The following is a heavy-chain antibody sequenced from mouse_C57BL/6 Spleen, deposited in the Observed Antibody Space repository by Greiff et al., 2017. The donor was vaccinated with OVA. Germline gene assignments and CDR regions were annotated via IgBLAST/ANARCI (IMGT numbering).Heavy chain of an antibody. J-gene: IGHJ1*03. V-gene: IGHV1-80*01. CDR3: ARADYYGSSCGYFDV. D-gene: IGHD1-1*01. Sequence: QVQLKESGAELVKPGASVKLSCKASGYAFSSYWMNWVKQRPGKGLEWIGQIYPGDGDTNYNGKFKGKATLTADKSSSTAYMQLSSLTSEDSAVYYCARADYYGSSCGYFDVWGTGTTVTVSS. CDR1: GYAFSSYW. CDR2: IYPGDGDT.